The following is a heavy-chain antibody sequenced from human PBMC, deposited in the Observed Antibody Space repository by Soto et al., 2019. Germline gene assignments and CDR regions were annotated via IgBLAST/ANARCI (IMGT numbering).Heavy chain of an antibody. Sequence: GGSLRLSCAASGFTFDDYAMHWVRQAPGKGLEWVSGISWNSGSIGYADSVKGRFTISRDNAKNSLYLQMNSLRAEDTALYYCAKGYYYDSSGYLDFDYWGQGTLVTVSS. V-gene: IGHV3-9*01. CDR1: GFTFDDYA. CDR3: AKGYYYDSSGYLDFDY. J-gene: IGHJ4*02. CDR2: ISWNSGSI. D-gene: IGHD3-22*01.